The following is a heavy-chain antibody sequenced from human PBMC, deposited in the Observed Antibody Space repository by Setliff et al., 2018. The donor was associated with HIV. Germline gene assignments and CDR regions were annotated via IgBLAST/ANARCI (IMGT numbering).Heavy chain of an antibody. CDR2: IYYSGNT. D-gene: IGHD1-26*01. CDR3: ARDHNSGTLHAFDL. Sequence: ETLSLTCTVSGGAISSRSYYWGWIRQPPAKGLEWIGSIYYSGNTNYNPSLKSRVTISLDTSKKHFSLDLYSVTAADTAVYYCARDHNSGTLHAFDLWGQGTKVTVSS. CDR1: GGAISSRSYY. J-gene: IGHJ3*01. V-gene: IGHV4-39*07.